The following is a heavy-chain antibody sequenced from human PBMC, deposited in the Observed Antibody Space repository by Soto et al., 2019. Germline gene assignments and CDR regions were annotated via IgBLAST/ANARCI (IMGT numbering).Heavy chain of an antibody. CDR3: ARDQTLSSGWPTPHVWYDP. V-gene: IGHV4-31*03. D-gene: IGHD6-19*01. CDR1: GGSISSGGYY. J-gene: IGHJ5*02. CDR2: IYYSGST. Sequence: SETLSLTCTVSGGSISSGGYYWSWIRQHPGKGLEWIGYIYYSGSTYYNPSLKSRVTISVDTSKNQFSLKLSSVTAADTAVYYCARDQTLSSGWPTPHVWYDPWGQGTLFTVSS.